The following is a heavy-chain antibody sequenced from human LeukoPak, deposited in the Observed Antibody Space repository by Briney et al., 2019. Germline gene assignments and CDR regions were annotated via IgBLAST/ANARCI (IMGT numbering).Heavy chain of an antibody. J-gene: IGHJ4*02. Sequence: SGPALVKPTQTLTLTCTFSGFSLSTSGMCVSWIRQPPGKALEWLARIDWDDDKYYSTSLKTRLTISRDTSKNQVVLTMTNMDPVDTATYYCARMRRYYDSSGYPDYSGQGTLVTVSS. CDR2: IDWDDDK. CDR1: GFSLSTSGMC. CDR3: ARMRRYYDSSGYPDY. D-gene: IGHD3-22*01. V-gene: IGHV2-70*11.